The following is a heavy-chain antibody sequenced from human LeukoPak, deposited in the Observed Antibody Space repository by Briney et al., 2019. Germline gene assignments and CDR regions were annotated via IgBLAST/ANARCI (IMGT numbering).Heavy chain of an antibody. CDR1: GGSISSNAYY. CDR3: AYSGSYGHLGY. D-gene: IGHD1-26*01. J-gene: IGHJ4*02. CDR2: IYSSVST. Sequence: SETLSLTCTVSGGSISSNAYYWAWIRQPPGKGLEWNGSIYSSVSTYYNPSLKSRVTISVGTSKNQFSLRLSSVTAADTALYYCAYSGSYGHLGYWGQGIPVTVSS. V-gene: IGHV4-39*01.